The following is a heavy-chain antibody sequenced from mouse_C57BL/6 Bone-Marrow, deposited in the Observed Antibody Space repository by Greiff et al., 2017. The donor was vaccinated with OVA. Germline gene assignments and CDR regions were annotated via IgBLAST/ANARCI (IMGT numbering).Heavy chain of an antibody. CDR3: ARPYDGYRAYSVMDD. J-gene: IGHJ4*01. CDR2: IDPSDSYT. V-gene: IGHV1-59*01. CDR1: GYTFTSYW. Sequence: QVQLQQPGAELVRPGTSVKLSCKASGYTFTSYWMHWVKRRPGQGLEWIGVIDPSDSYTNYNQKFKGKATLTVDTSSSTAYMQLSSLTSEDSAVYFCARPYDGYRAYSVMDDWAQGPSVTVSP. D-gene: IGHD2-3*01.